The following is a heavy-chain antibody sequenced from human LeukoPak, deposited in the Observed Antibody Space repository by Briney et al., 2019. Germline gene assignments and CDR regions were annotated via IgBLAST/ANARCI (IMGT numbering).Heavy chain of an antibody. CDR3: ARGRRSGYADDAFDI. V-gene: IGHV1-2*02. J-gene: IGHJ3*02. D-gene: IGHD5-12*01. CDR1: GYTFTGYY. Sequence: ASVKVSCKASGYTFTGYYMHWVRQAPGQGLEWMGWINPNSGGTNYAQKFQGRVTMTRDTSISTAYMELSRLRSDDTAVYYCARGRRSGYADDAFDIWGQGTMVTVSS. CDR2: INPNSGGT.